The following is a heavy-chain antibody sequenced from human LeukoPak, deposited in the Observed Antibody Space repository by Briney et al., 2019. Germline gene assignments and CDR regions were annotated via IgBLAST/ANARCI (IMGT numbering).Heavy chain of an antibody. CDR1: GFTFSSYA. Sequence: GGSLRLSCAASGFTFSSYAMSWVRQAPGKGLEWVSAISGSGGSTYYADSVRGRFTISRDNSKNTLYLQMDSLRAEDTAVYYCAKRIAVAGRAAGEYFDYWGQGTLVTVSS. CDR3: AKRIAVAGRAAGEYFDY. CDR2: ISGSGGST. D-gene: IGHD6-19*01. V-gene: IGHV3-23*01. J-gene: IGHJ4*02.